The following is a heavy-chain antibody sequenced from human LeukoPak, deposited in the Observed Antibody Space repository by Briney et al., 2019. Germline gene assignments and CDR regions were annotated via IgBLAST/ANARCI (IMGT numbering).Heavy chain of an antibody. J-gene: IGHJ6*04. CDR2: ISSTGNTV. CDR3: TKETPQIDV. D-gene: IGHD2-15*01. Sequence: GGSLRLSCAASGFTFSSYEMNWVRQAPGQGLEWVAYISSTGNTVHYAGSVKGRFTISRDNAKNPLYLQMNRLRAEDTAVYYCTKETPQIDVWGKGTTVTVSS. CDR1: GFTFSSYE. V-gene: IGHV3-48*03.